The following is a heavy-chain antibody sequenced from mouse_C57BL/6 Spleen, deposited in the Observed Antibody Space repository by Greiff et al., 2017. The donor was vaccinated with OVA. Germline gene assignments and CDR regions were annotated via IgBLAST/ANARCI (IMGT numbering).Heavy chain of an antibody. D-gene: IGHD2-4*01. Sequence: VQLQQSGPELVKPGASVKISCKASGYAFSSSWMNWVKQRPGKGLEWIGRIYPGDGDTNYNGKFKGKATLTADKSSSTAYMQLSSLTSEDSAVYFCARGDYLYFDYWGQGTTLTVSS. V-gene: IGHV1-82*01. J-gene: IGHJ2*01. CDR2: IYPGDGDT. CDR3: ARGDYLYFDY. CDR1: GYAFSSSW.